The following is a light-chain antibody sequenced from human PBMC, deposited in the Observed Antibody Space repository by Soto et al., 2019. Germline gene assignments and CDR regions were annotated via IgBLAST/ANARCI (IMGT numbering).Light chain of an antibody. Sequence: QSVLTQPASVSGSPGQSITISCTGTSSDVGSYNLVSWYQKHPGKAPTLLIYEDSKRPSGVSIRFSGSKSGNTASLTISGLQAEDEADYYCCSDAGRSTVVFGGGTKLTVL. CDR1: SSDVGSYNL. CDR3: CSDAGRSTVV. V-gene: IGLV2-23*01. CDR2: EDS. J-gene: IGLJ2*01.